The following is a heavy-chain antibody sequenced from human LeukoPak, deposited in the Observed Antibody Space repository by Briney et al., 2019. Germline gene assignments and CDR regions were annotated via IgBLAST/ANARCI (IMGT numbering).Heavy chain of an antibody. V-gene: IGHV1-2*06. J-gene: IGHJ3*02. CDR2: INPNSGGT. CDR1: GYTFTGYY. CDR3: ARVKRSGSSSLDAFDI. D-gene: IGHD3-22*01. Sequence: GASMKVSCKASGYTFTGYYMHWVRQAPGQGLEWMGRINPNSGGTNYAQKFQGRVTMTRDTSISTAYMELSRLRSDDTAVYYCARVKRSGSSSLDAFDIWGQGTMVTVSS.